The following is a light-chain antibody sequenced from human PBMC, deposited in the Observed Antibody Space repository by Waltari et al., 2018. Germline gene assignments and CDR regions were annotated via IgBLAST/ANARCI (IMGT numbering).Light chain of an antibody. CDR1: QIVTTN. J-gene: IGKJ2*01. Sequence: EIVMTQSPATLSVSPGERATLPRRASQIVTTNLAWYQQKPGQAPRLLIYGASTRATGIPARFSGSGSGTDFTLTINSLQSEDFAVYFCQQYNDWPPRDTFGQGTKLQIK. CDR2: GAS. CDR3: QQYNDWPPRDT. V-gene: IGKV3-15*01.